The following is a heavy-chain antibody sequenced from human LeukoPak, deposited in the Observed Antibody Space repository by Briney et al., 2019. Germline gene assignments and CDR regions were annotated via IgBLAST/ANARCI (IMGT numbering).Heavy chain of an antibody. CDR3: ARGAKWELLGGDTFDI. V-gene: IGHV3-74*01. D-gene: IGHD1-26*01. Sequence: GGSLRLSCAASTFTVSSNYMSWVRQAPGKGLVWVSRINTDGSSTSYADSVKGRFTISRDNAKNTLYLQMNSLRAEDTAVYYCARGAKWELLGGDTFDIWGQGTMVTVSS. CDR1: TFTVSSNY. CDR2: INTDGSST. J-gene: IGHJ3*02.